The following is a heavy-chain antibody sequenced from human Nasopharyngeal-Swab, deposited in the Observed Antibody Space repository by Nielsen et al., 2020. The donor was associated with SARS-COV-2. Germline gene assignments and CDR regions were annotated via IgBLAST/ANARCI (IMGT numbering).Heavy chain of an antibody. CDR3: ARGGDPREVVAATDCFDP. Sequence: WVRQAPGQGRVWMGIINPGGGSARHSQNFQGRVTMTRDTSTNTVYMELYSLTSEDTAVYYCARGGDPREVVAATDCFDPWGQGTPVTVSS. J-gene: IGHJ5*02. V-gene: IGHV1-46*01. CDR2: INPGGGSA. D-gene: IGHD2-15*01.